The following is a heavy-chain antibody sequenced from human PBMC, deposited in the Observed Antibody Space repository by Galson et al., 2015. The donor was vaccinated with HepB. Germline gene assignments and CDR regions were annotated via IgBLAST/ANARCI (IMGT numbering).Heavy chain of an antibody. V-gene: IGHV3-30-3*01. Sequence: SLRLSCAASGFTFSSYAMHWVRQAPGKGLEWVAVISYDGSNKYYADSVKGRFTISRDNSKNTLYLQMNSLRAEDTAVYYCAREGGRWELLRNYYGMDVWGQGTTVTVSS. CDR2: ISYDGSNK. CDR3: AREGGRWELLRNYYGMDV. D-gene: IGHD1-26*01. J-gene: IGHJ6*02. CDR1: GFTFSSYA.